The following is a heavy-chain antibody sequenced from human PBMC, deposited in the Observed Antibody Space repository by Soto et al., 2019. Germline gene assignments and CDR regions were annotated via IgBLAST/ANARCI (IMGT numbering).Heavy chain of an antibody. Sequence: SQTLSLTCAISGDSVSSNSAAWNWFRQSPSRGLEWLGRTYYRSKWINHYVVSVKSRITINPDTSKNQFSLQLNSVTPDDTAMYYCARYHSRGRWFDPPGQATLVTVSS. CDR1: GDSVSSNSAA. D-gene: IGHD3-22*01. CDR3: ARYHSRGRWFDP. CDR2: TYYRSKWIN. J-gene: IGHJ5*02. V-gene: IGHV6-1*01.